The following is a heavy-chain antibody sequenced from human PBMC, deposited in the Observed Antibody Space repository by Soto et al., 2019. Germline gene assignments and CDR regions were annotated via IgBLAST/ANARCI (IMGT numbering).Heavy chain of an antibody. CDR2: ISAYNGNT. V-gene: IGHV1-18*01. Sequence: QVQLVQSGAEVKKPGASVQVSCKASGYTFASYAISWMRQATGQGLEWMGWISAYNGNTNYAQKLQGRVTMTTDTSTSTAYLELRSLRSDATAVYYCARDPPPPDYWGQGTLVTVSS. CDR1: GYTFASYA. J-gene: IGHJ4*02. CDR3: ARDPPPPDY.